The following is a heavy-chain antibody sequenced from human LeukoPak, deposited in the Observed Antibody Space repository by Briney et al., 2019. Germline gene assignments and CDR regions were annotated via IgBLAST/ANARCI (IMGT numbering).Heavy chain of an antibody. V-gene: IGHV1-8*01. D-gene: IGHD2-2*01. CDR1: GYTFTSYD. CDR3: ARAIRSNCSSTSCQYYFDY. Sequence: ASVEVSCKASGYTFTSYDINWVRQATGQGLEWMGWMNPNSGKTGYAQKFQGRVTMTRNTSISTAYMELSSLRSEDTAVYYCARAIRSNCSSTSCQYYFDYWGQGTLVTVSS. CDR2: MNPNSGKT. J-gene: IGHJ4*02.